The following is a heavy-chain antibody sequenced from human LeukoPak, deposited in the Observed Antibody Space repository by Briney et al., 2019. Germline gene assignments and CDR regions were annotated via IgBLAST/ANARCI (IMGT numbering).Heavy chain of an antibody. CDR3: AKDPHYGDYVPFDY. J-gene: IGHJ4*02. Sequence: HSGGSLRLSCAASGFTVSSNYMSWVRQAPGKGLEWVSVIYSGGSTYYADSVKGRFTISRDNSKNTLYPQMNSLRAEDTAVYYCAKDPHYGDYVPFDYWGQGTLVTVSS. CDR1: GFTVSSNY. CDR2: IYSGGST. D-gene: IGHD4-17*01. V-gene: IGHV3-53*01.